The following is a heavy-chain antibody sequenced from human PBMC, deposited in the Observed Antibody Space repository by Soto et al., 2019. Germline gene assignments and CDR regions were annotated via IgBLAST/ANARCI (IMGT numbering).Heavy chain of an antibody. Sequence: ASVKVSCKASGYTFTSYYMHWVRQAPGQGLEWMGVINTSGGTTTYAQKFQGRITMTRDTSTSTVYMELSSLRSEYTAVYYCTSRTQIQFDYWGQGTLVTVSS. CDR1: GYTFTSYY. CDR3: TSRTQIQFDY. V-gene: IGHV1-46*03. J-gene: IGHJ4*02. CDR2: INTSGGTT.